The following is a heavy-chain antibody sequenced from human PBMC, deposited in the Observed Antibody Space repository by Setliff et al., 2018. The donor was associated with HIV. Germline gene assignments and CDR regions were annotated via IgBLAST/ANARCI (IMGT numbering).Heavy chain of an antibody. CDR1: GFTFSAYW. CDR2: IKQDGSEK. J-gene: IGHJ5*02. CDR3: ARSTYYFDSSGYKYNWFDP. V-gene: IGHV3-7*03. D-gene: IGHD3-22*01. Sequence: GGSLRLSCAASGFTFSAYWMNWVRQAPGKGLEWVANIKQDGSEKNYVDSVKGRFTISRDNAKNSLYLQMSSLRAADTAVYYCARSTYYFDSSGYKYNWFDPWGQGTRVTVS.